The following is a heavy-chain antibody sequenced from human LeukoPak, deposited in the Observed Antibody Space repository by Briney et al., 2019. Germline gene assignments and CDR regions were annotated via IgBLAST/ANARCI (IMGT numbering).Heavy chain of an antibody. D-gene: IGHD5-12*01. CDR1: GFTFSSYE. CDR3: ARVYSGYDSTVGY. J-gene: IGHJ4*02. Sequence: GGSLRLSCAASGFTFSSYEMNWVRQAPGKGLEWVSYISSSGSTIYYADSVKGRFTISRDNAKNSLYLQMNSLRAEDTAVYYCARVYSGYDSTVGYWGQGTLVTVSS. V-gene: IGHV3-48*03. CDR2: ISSSGSTI.